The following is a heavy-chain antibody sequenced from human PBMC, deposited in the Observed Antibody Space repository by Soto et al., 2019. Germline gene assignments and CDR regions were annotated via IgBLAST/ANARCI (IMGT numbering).Heavy chain of an antibody. CDR3: ARLNGDKRGY. V-gene: IGHV1-8*01. D-gene: IGHD4-17*01. Sequence: HVQLVQSGAEVKKPGASVKVSCKASGYTFTSYDLNWVRQATGQGLGWMGWMNPNSGNTGYAQKLQGIVTMTRNTYISTAYMELSSLRSEYTAVYYCARLNGDKRGYWGQGTLVTVSS. J-gene: IGHJ4*02. CDR1: GYTFTSYD. CDR2: MNPNSGNT.